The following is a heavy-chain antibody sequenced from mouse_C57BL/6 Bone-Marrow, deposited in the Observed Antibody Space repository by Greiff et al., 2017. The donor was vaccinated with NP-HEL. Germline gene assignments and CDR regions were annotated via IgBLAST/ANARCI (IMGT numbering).Heavy chain of an antibody. Sequence: VQLQQPGADLVKPGASVKLSCKASGYTFTSYWMHWVKQRPGRGLEGIGRIDPNSGGTKFHEKFKTKATLTVDKPSRPSYMQLSSLTSEDSAVYYCARYYYGSRGWYFDVWGTGTTVTVSS. J-gene: IGHJ1*03. V-gene: IGHV1-72*01. CDR2: IDPNSGGT. D-gene: IGHD1-1*01. CDR3: ARYYYGSRGWYFDV. CDR1: GYTFTSYW.